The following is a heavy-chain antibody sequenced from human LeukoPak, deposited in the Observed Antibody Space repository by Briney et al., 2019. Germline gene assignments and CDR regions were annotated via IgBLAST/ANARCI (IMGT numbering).Heavy chain of an antibody. CDR1: GGSISSSSYY. V-gene: IGHV4-39*01. D-gene: IGHD6-13*01. Sequence: SETLSLTCTVSGGSISSSSYYWGWVRQPPGKGLEYIGTIFYVGDTYYNPSLESRLTISVDTSKNQFSLKLRSVTAADSAVYYCARTSGSRYAYDDYWGQGTLVTASS. CDR2: IFYVGDT. CDR3: ARTSGSRYAYDDY. J-gene: IGHJ4*02.